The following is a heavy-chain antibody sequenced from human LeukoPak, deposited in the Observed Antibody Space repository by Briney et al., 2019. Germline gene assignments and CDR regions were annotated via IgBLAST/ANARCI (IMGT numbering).Heavy chain of an antibody. J-gene: IGHJ6*04. D-gene: IGHD2-2*01. Sequence: SETLSLTCTVSVGSISSGDYYWSWIRQPPGEGLEWIGYIYYSGSTYYHPSLKSRVTISVDTSKNQFSLKLSSVTAADTAVYYCARGYCSSTSCYPYYYYGMDVWGKGTTVTVSS. V-gene: IGHV4-30-4*01. CDR1: VGSISSGDYY. CDR3: ARGYCSSTSCYPYYYYGMDV. CDR2: IYYSGST.